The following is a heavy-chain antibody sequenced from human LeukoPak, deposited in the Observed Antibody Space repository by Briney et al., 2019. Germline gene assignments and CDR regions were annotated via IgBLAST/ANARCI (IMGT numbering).Heavy chain of an antibody. CDR2: IYYSGST. CDR1: GGSISSSSYY. J-gene: IGHJ4*02. D-gene: IGHD1-26*01. Sequence: SETLSLTCTVSGGSISSSSYYWAWIRQPPGKGLEWIRSIYYSGSTYYNPSLRSRVTISVDTSKNQFSLKLSSVTAADTAVYYCARRAYSGSYLSYFDYWGQGTLVTVSP. CDR3: ARRAYSGSYLSYFDY. V-gene: IGHV4-39*01.